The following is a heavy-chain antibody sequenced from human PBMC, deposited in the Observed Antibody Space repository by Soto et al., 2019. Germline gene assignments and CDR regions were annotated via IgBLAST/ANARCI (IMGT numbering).Heavy chain of an antibody. D-gene: IGHD6-19*01. V-gene: IGHV4-4*02. CDR3: ARDAAVPGESDRFDY. J-gene: IGHJ4*02. Sequence: QVQLQESGAGLVKPSGTLSLTCAVSGDSVTSNVWWSWVRQPPGKGLGWIGEAYHNGLTDYNPSLKRRVTMSVDTYKNQFSLKLTSLTAADTAIYYCARDAAVPGESDRFDYWGQGTLVTVSS. CDR2: AYHNGLT. CDR1: GDSVTSNVW.